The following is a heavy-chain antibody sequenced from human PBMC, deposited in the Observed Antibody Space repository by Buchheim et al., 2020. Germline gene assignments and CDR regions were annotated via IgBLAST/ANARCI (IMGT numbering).Heavy chain of an antibody. CDR3: ARKQYRSLSWWFDP. D-gene: IGHD6-19*01. J-gene: IGHJ5*02. CDR2: IYYSGST. CDR1: GGSISSGDYY. V-gene: IGHV4-30-4*01. Sequence: QVQLQESGPGLVKPSQTLSLTCTVSGGSISSGDYYWTWIRQPPGKALEWIGYIYYSGSTFYNPSLKSRVTMSMDTSENQFSLKLRSVTAADTAMYYCARKQYRSLSWWFDPWGQGTL.